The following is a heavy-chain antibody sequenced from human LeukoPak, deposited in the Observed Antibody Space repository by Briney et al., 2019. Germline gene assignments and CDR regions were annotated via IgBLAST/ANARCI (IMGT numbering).Heavy chain of an antibody. V-gene: IGHV4-31*03. Sequence: PSQTLSLTCTVSGGSISSGGYYWSWIRQHPGKGLEWIGYIYYSGSTYYNPSLKRRVTISVDTSKNQFSLKLSSVTAADTAVYYCARDRIYYGSGSYYTEGNNWFDPWGQGTLVTVSS. D-gene: IGHD3-10*01. CDR1: GGSISSGGYY. CDR2: IYYSGST. J-gene: IGHJ5*02. CDR3: ARDRIYYGSGSYYTEGNNWFDP.